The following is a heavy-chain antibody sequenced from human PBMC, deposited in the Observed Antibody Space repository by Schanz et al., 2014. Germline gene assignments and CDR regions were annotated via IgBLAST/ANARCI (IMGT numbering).Heavy chain of an antibody. D-gene: IGHD3-16*01. CDR3: ATIGVNDYWRFGLDL. J-gene: IGHJ6*02. CDR1: GGTFTSYA. V-gene: IGHV1-69*04. CDR2: IIPIVDIT. Sequence: QVPLVQSGAEVRKPGSSVRVSCKASGGTFTSYAFSWVRQAPGQGLEWMGRIIPIVDITNYAQKFLGRVTITAEKSTSTAYMELKSLRSADTAVYYCATIGVNDYWRFGLDLWGQGTTVTVSS.